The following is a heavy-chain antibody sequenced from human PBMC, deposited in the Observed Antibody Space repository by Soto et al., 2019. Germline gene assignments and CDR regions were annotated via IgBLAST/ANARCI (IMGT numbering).Heavy chain of an antibody. CDR2: INWNSGNI. CDR3: AQDLKGNAYRGGFDY. CDR1: GFTIDDYA. V-gene: IGHV3-9*01. J-gene: IGHJ4*02. D-gene: IGHD2-2*01. Sequence: EVQLVESGGGLVQPGRSLRLSCAASGFTIDDYAMHWVRQAPGKGLEWVSGINWNSGNIGYVDSVKGRFTISRDNAKKSLYLQMNSLRAEDTALYYCAQDLKGNAYRGGFDYLGPGTLVTVSS.